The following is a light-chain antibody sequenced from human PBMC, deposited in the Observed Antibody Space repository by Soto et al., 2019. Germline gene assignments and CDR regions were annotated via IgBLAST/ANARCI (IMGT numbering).Light chain of an antibody. CDR1: QGISTN. J-gene: IGKJ4*01. CDR2: AAS. Sequence: DIRMTQSPSSGSASVGDRVTITCRASQGISTNLAWYQQKPGKAPKLLIYAASSLQSGVPSRFSGSGSGTDFTLIISSLQPEDFAVYYCQQYGSSLALTFGGGTKVDIK. V-gene: IGKV1-12*01. CDR3: QQYGSSLALT.